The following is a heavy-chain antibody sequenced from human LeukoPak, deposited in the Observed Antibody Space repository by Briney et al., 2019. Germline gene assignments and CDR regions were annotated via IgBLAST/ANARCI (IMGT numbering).Heavy chain of an antibody. CDR1: GYTFTSYY. CDR2: INPTGGST. D-gene: IGHD3-10*01. Sequence: ASVKVSCKASGYTFTSYYMHWVRQAPGQGLEWMGLINPTGGSTGYAQKFQGRVTMTRDMSTSTDYMELNSLRAEDTAVYYCARENGRVLWFGELRGENWFDPWGQGTLVTVSS. CDR3: ARENGRVLWFGELRGENWFDP. V-gene: IGHV1-46*01. J-gene: IGHJ5*02.